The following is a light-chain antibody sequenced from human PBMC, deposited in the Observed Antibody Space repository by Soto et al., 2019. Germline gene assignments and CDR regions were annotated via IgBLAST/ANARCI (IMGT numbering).Light chain of an antibody. CDR3: QSYDDTSVV. CDR1: SGSIASNY. J-gene: IGLJ2*01. Sequence: NFMLTQPHSVSESPGKTVNISCTRSSGSIASNYVQWFRQRPGSSPTTVIFEDNHRPSGVPDRFSGSIDSSSNSASLTISGLKTEDEADYYCQSYDDTSVVIGGGTKVTVL. V-gene: IGLV6-57*01. CDR2: EDN.